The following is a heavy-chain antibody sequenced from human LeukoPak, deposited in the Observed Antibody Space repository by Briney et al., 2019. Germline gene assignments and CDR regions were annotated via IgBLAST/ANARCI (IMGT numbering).Heavy chain of an antibody. Sequence: GGSLKLSCAASGFTFSGSATHWVRQASGKGLEWVGRIRSKANSYATAYAASVKGRFTISRDDSKNTAYLQMNSLKTEDTAVYYCTRSIVGAQAPVWFDPWGQGTLVTVSS. CDR1: GFTFSGSA. J-gene: IGHJ5*02. CDR2: IRSKANSYAT. V-gene: IGHV3-73*01. D-gene: IGHD1-26*01. CDR3: TRSIVGAQAPVWFDP.